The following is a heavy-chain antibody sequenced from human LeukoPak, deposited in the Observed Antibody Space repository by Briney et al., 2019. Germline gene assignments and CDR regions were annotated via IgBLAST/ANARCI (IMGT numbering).Heavy chain of an antibody. CDR2: IKQDGSKK. D-gene: IGHD5-24*01. Sequence: GGSLRLSCAASGFTFSSYSMNWVRQAPGRGLEWVANIKQDGSKKSYVDSVKGRFTISRDNAKNSLYLQMNSLRAEDTAIYYCTRVGYIDEGIDYWGQGTLVTVSS. CDR3: TRVGYIDEGIDY. J-gene: IGHJ4*02. V-gene: IGHV3-7*04. CDR1: GFTFSSYS.